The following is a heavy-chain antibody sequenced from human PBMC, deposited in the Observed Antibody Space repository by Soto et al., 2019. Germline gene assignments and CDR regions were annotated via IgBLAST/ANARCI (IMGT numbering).Heavy chain of an antibody. J-gene: IGHJ4*02. Sequence: GESLKISCKGSGYSFISYWIGWVRQMPGKGLEWMGIIYPGDSDTRYSPSFQGQVTISADKSISTAHLQWSSLKASDTAMYYCARRTVATIPYCSGGSCYYAYFDYWGQGTLVTASS. D-gene: IGHD2-15*01. V-gene: IGHV5-51*01. CDR1: GYSFISYW. CDR3: ARRTVATIPYCSGGSCYYAYFDY. CDR2: IYPGDSDT.